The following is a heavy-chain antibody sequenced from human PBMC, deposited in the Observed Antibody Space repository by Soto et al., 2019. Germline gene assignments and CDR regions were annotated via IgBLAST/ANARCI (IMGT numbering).Heavy chain of an antibody. CDR3: VREGTIFGVAPGGGVDV. Sequence: QLQLQESGSGLIKPSQTLSLTCAVSGGSTSTSDYTWSWIRQPPGRSLEWIGSVYHSGATHYMPTLKHRLTMSLDKSKNQFSLDLTSVTAADTAVYYCVREGTIFGVAPGGGVDVWGQGTTVTVSS. J-gene: IGHJ6*02. CDR2: VYHSGAT. D-gene: IGHD3-3*01. V-gene: IGHV4-30-2*01. CDR1: GGSTSTSDYT.